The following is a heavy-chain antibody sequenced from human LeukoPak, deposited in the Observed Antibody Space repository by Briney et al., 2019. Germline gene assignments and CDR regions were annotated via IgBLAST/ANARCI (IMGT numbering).Heavy chain of an antibody. Sequence: SETLSLTCAVYGGSFSGYYWSWIRQPPGKGLEWIGEINHSGSTNYNPSLKSRVTISVDTSKNQSSLKLSSVTAADTAVYYCARLGGSFDPWGQGILVTVSS. CDR2: INHSGST. D-gene: IGHD1-26*01. CDR3: ARLGGSFDP. J-gene: IGHJ5*02. CDR1: GGSFSGYY. V-gene: IGHV4-34*01.